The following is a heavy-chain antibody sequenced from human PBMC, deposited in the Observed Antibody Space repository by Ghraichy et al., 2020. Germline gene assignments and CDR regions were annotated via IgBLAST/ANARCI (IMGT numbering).Heavy chain of an antibody. J-gene: IGHJ4*02. CDR3: ARRRNRITMVRGGHFDY. V-gene: IGHV4-34*01. D-gene: IGHD3-10*01. CDR1: GGSFSGYY. CDR2: INHSGST. Sequence: SETLSLTCAVYGGSFSGYYWSWIRQPPGKGLEWIGEINHSGSTNYNPSLKSRVTISVDTSKNQFSLKLSSVTAADTAVYYCARRRNRITMVRGGHFDYWGQGTLVTVSS.